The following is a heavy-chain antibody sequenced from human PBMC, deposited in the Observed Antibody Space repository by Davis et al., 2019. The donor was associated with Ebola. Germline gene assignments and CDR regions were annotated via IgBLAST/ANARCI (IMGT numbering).Heavy chain of an antibody. Sequence: GESLKISCAASGFTFSSYWMSWVRQAPGKGLEWVANIKQDGSEKYYVDSVKGRFTISRDNAKNSLYLQMNSLRAEDTAVYYCATYYYDSSGYWAYWGQGTLVTVSS. V-gene: IGHV3-7*01. CDR1: GFTFSSYW. J-gene: IGHJ4*02. CDR3: ATYYYDSSGYWAY. D-gene: IGHD3-22*01. CDR2: IKQDGSEK.